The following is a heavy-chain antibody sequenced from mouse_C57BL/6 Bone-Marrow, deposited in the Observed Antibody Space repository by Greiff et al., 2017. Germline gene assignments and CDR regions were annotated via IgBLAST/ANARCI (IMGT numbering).Heavy chain of an antibody. J-gene: IGHJ4*01. V-gene: IGHV1-69*01. CDR1: GYTFTSYW. D-gene: IGHD2-3*01. Sequence: QVQLQQPGAELVMPGASVKLSCKASGYTFTSYWMHWVKQRPGQGLEWIGEIDPSDSYTNYNQKFKGKSTLTVDKSSSTAYMQLSSLTSEDSAVYYCARFYDPCYYAMDYWGQGTSVTVSS. CDR2: IDPSDSYT. CDR3: ARFYDPCYYAMDY.